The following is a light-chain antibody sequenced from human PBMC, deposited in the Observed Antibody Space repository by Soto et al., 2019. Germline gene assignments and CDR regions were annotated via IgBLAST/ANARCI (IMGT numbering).Light chain of an antibody. CDR1: QSITNY. J-gene: IGKJ4*01. CDR2: AAS. CDR3: QQSNSSPPT. V-gene: IGKV1-39*01. Sequence: DIQMTQSPSALSASVGDRVTITCRASQSITNYLHWYQHKPGQAPNLLIYAASTLQAGVPSRFRGSGSGTDFTLTISSLQPEDFATYVCQQSNSSPPTFGGGTKVDIK.